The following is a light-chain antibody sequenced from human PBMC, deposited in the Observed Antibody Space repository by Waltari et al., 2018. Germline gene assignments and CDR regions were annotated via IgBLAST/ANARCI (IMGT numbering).Light chain of an antibody. CDR2: VNSDGRH. J-gene: IGLJ3*02. V-gene: IGLV4-69*01. CDR3: QTGGHGTWV. Sequence: QLVLTQSPSASASLGASVKLTCTLSSGHSSNIVAWLQQQPEKGPRCLMKVNSDGRHSKGDEIPDRFSGSSSGAERYLTISSVQSEDEADYDCQTGGHGTWVFGGGTKLTVL. CDR1: SGHSSNI.